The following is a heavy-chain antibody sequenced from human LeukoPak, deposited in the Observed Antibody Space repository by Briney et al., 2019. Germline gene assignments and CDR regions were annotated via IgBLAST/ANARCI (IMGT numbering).Heavy chain of an antibody. D-gene: IGHD5-18*01. Sequence: GSLRLSCGASGFTFSSYGMSWVRQAPGKGLEWVSGIRGSGDSTYYADSVKGRFTISRDNSKNTLYLQMNGLRAEDTAVYYCAKRIQSAMATGYWGQGTLVTVSS. V-gene: IGHV3-23*01. CDR1: GFTFSSYG. CDR3: AKRIQSAMATGY. J-gene: IGHJ4*02. CDR2: IRGSGDST.